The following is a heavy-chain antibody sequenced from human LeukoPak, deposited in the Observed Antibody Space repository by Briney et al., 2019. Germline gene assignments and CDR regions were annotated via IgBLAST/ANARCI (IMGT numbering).Heavy chain of an antibody. CDR1: GFTFNDHA. V-gene: IGHV3-9*01. Sequence: PGGSLRLSCAASGFTFNDHARYWVRQAPGKGLEWVSGINWNSDNIGYADSVKGRFTISRDDAKNSLFLQMNSLRTEDTALYSCARASYYYDTTGLGAVDIWGQGTMLTVS. D-gene: IGHD3-22*01. CDR2: INWNSDNI. CDR3: ARASYYYDTTGLGAVDI. J-gene: IGHJ3*02.